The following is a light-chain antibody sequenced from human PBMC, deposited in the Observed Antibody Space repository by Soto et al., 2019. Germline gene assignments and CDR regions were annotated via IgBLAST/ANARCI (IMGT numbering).Light chain of an antibody. J-gene: IGKJ5*01. V-gene: IGKV3-11*01. CDR2: DAS. Sequence: EIVLTQSPAALSLSPGERATLSCMSSQSVSSYLVWYQQKPGQAPRLLIYDASNRATGIPARFSGSGSGTDFTLTISSLEPEDFAFYYCQVYGPSPPITLGQGTRLEIK. CDR3: QVYGPSPPIT. CDR1: QSVSSY.